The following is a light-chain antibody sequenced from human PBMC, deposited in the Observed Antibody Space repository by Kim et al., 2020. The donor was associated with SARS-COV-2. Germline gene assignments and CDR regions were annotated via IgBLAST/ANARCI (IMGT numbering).Light chain of an antibody. CDR2: GNS. CDR1: SSNIGAGYD. Sequence: QRVTLSCTGSSSNIGAGYDVHWYQQLPGTAPKLLIYGNSNRPSGVPDRFSGSKSGTSASLAITGLQAEDEADYYCQSYDSSLSAPLFGGGTQLTVL. V-gene: IGLV1-40*01. J-gene: IGLJ3*02. CDR3: QSYDSSLSAPL.